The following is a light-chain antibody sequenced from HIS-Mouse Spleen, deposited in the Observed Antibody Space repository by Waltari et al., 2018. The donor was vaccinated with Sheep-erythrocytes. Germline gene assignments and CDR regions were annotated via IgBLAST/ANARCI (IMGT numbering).Light chain of an antibody. J-gene: IGKJ5*01. CDR2: AAS. CDR1: QGISIW. CDR3: QQANSFPIT. V-gene: IGKV1-12*01. Sequence: DIQMTQSPSSVSASVGDRVTITCRASQGISIWLAWYQQKPEKAPKLLIYAASSLQSGVPSRFSGSGSGTDFTLTISSLQPEDFATYYCQQANSFPITFGQGTRLEIK.